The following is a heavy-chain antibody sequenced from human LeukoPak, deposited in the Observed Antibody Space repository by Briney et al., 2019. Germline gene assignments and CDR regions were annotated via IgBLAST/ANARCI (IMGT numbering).Heavy chain of an antibody. Sequence: GGSLRLSCAASGFTFSSYWMSWVRQAPGKGLEWVASIKQDGSEKYYVDSVKGRFTISRDNAKNSLDLQMNSLRDDDTAVYFCASRNYGGSPVPLDFWGQGTLVTVSS. CDR2: IKQDGSEK. D-gene: IGHD4-23*01. CDR3: ASRNYGGSPVPLDF. V-gene: IGHV3-7*01. CDR1: GFTFSSYW. J-gene: IGHJ4*02.